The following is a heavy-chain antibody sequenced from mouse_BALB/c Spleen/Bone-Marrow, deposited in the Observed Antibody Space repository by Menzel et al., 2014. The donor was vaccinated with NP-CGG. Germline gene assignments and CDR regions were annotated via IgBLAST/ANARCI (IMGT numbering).Heavy chain of an antibody. CDR2: IDPSARYT. J-gene: IGHJ2*01. Sequence: QVQLQESGAEHVMPGASMKMSCKAYGYTFNDYWMHWVKQRPGQGLERIGAIDPSARYTSYNQKLKGKATLTVDESSSTAYMQLSSLASEDSAVYYCAFYYGNYGDYWGQGTTLAFSS. CDR1: GYTFNDYW. V-gene: IGHV1-69*01. D-gene: IGHD2-1*01. CDR3: AFYYGNYGDY.